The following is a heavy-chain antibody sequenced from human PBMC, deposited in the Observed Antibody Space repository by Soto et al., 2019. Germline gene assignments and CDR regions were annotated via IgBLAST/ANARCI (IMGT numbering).Heavy chain of an antibody. J-gene: IGHJ5*02. V-gene: IGHV4-31*11. CDR1: GGSISSGGYY. CDR3: ARGRVVPAAVESWFDP. Sequence: SETLSLTCAVSGGSISSGGYYWSWIRQHPGNGLEWIGYIYYSGSTYYNPSLKSRVTISVDTSKNQFSLKLSSVTAADTAVYYCARGRVVPAAVESWFDPWGQGTLVTVSS. CDR2: IYYSGST. D-gene: IGHD2-2*01.